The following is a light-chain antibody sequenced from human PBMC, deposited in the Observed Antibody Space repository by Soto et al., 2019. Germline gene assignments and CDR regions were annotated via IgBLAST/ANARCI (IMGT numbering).Light chain of an antibody. CDR1: NIESKS. CDR3: QVWDGLSDHVI. J-gene: IGLJ2*01. V-gene: IGLV3-21*02. CDR2: DDS. Sequence: SYELTQPPSVSVAPGQTARITCGGNNIESKSVHWYQQRPGQAPVLVVHDDSDRPSGIPERISGSNSGNTAILTISRVEAGDEAEYYCQVWDGLSDHVIFGGGTKLTVL.